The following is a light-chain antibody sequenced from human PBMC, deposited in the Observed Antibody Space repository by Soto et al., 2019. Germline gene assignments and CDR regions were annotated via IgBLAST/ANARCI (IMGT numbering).Light chain of an antibody. CDR2: DAS. J-gene: IGKJ1*01. CDR1: QTVSTC. Sequence: GDRVTITCRASQTVSTCLAWHQQKPGKAPRLLIYDASNRDSGIPARFSGSGSGTEFTLTISSLEPEDFAVYYCQQRSNWPTFGQGTKVDIK. V-gene: IGKV3-11*01. CDR3: QQRSNWPT.